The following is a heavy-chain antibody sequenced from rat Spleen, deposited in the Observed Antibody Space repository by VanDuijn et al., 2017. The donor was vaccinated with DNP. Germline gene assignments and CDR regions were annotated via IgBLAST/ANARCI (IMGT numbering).Heavy chain of an antibody. CDR2: ISSGGDT. CDR3: TRGRYAVDY. CDR1: GFSLTSHH. V-gene: IGHV2S12*01. D-gene: IGHD1-5*01. J-gene: IGHJ2*01. Sequence: QVQLKESGPGLVQPSQTLSLTCTVSGFSLTSHHVHWVRQPSGKGLEWVAAISSGGDTYFNSALKSRLSISRDTSKSQVFLKVNSLQTEDTAIYFCTRGRYAVDYWGQGIMVRVSS.